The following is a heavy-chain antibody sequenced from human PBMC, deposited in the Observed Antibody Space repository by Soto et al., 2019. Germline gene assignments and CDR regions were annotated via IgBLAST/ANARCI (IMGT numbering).Heavy chain of an antibody. J-gene: IGHJ6*02. D-gene: IGHD3-22*01. CDR2: TRSKLNTYTT. CDR1: GFTLSDHN. V-gene: IGHV3-72*01. Sequence: EVQLVESGGGLVQPGGSLRLSCAASGFTLSDHNMDWVRQAPGKGLEWVGRTRSKLNTYTTEYAASVKGRFTVSRDTAKNSLYLQMSGLRDEDRAVYYCARYYYDSSGYDGMDVWGQGTTVTVSS. CDR3: ARYYYDSSGYDGMDV.